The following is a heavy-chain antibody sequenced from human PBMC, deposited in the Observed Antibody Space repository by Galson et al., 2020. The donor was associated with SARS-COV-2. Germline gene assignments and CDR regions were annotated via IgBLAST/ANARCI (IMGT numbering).Heavy chain of an antibody. J-gene: IGHJ4*02. CDR2: INPSGGST. CDR1: GYTFTSYY. CDR3: ATNPFMITFGGVIVADY. V-gene: IGHV1-46*01. D-gene: IGHD3-16*02. Sequence: ASVKVSCKVSGYTFTSYYMHWVRQAPGQGLEWMGIINPSGGSTSYAQKFQGRVTMTRDTSTSTVYMELSSLRSEDTAVYYCATNPFMITFGGVIVADYWGQGTLVTVSS.